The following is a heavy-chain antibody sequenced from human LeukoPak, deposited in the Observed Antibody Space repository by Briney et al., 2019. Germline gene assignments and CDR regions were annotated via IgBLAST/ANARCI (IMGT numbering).Heavy chain of an antibody. Sequence: PGESLKISCKGSGYSFTSYWIGWVRQMPGKGLEWMGIIYPGDSHTRYSPSFQGQVTISADKSISTAYLQWSSLKASDTAMYYCARHGGRGSSWLDYYYYYYMDVWGKGTTVTVSS. V-gene: IGHV5-51*01. D-gene: IGHD6-13*01. J-gene: IGHJ6*03. CDR2: IYPGDSHT. CDR3: ARHGGRGSSWLDYYYYYYMDV. CDR1: GYSFTSYW.